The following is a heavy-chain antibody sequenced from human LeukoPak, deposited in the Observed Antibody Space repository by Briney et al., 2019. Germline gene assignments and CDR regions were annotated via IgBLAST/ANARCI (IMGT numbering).Heavy chain of an antibody. D-gene: IGHD3-10*01. CDR1: GYTFTGYY. CDR3: ARDVSYYYGSGSYYNSGY. J-gene: IGHJ4*02. CDR2: INPNSGGT. V-gene: IGHV1-2*02. Sequence: APVKVSCKASGYTFTGYYMHWVRQAPGQGLEWMGWINPNSGGTNYAQKFQGRVTMTRDTSISTAYMELSRLRSDDTAVYYCARDVSYYYGSGSYYNSGYWGQGTLVTVSS.